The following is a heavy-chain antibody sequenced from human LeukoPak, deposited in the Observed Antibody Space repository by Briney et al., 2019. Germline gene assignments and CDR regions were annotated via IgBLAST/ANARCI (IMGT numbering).Heavy chain of an antibody. CDR1: KFTFSSYA. CDR3: ARTLHNYDFWSGYYSGYFDY. D-gene: IGHD3-3*01. J-gene: IGHJ4*02. Sequence: GGSLRLSCAASKFTFSSYAMSWVRQAPGKGLEWVSSISGSGGSTDYADSVKGRLTISRDNSKNTLDLQMNSLRAEDTAVYYCARTLHNYDFWSGYYSGYFDYWGQGTLVTVSS. CDR2: ISGSGGST. V-gene: IGHV3-23*01.